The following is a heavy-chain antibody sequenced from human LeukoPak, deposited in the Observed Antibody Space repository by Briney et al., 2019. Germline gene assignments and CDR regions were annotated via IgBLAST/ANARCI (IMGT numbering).Heavy chain of an antibody. J-gene: IGHJ1*01. CDR3: ARDRGGTYIYFQH. Sequence: PGGSLRLSCAASGFTFDDYGMSWVRQAPGKGLEWVSGINWNGGRAGHADSVKGRFTISRDNAKNSLFLQMNSLRAEDTAFYYCARDRGGTYIYFQHWGQGTLVTVSS. V-gene: IGHV3-20*04. CDR1: GFTFDDYG. CDR2: INWNGGRA. D-gene: IGHD1-26*01.